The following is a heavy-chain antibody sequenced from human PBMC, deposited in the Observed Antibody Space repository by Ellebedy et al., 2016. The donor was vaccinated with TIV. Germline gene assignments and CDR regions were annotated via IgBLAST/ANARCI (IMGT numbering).Heavy chain of an antibody. CDR1: GFTFSSYA. Sequence: GESLKISCAASGFTFSSYAMTWVRQAPGKGLEWVANMKQDGSEEYYVDSVKGRFIISRDNAKNSLYLQMNSLRAEDTAVYYCAKDGGMDVWGQGTTVTVSS. CDR2: MKQDGSEE. V-gene: IGHV3-7*03. J-gene: IGHJ6*02. CDR3: AKDGGMDV.